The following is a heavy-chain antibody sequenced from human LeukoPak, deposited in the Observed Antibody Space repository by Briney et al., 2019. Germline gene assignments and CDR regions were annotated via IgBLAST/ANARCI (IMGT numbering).Heavy chain of an antibody. Sequence: GGSLRLSCAASGFTFDDYAMHWVRQAPGKGLEWVSLISWDGGSTYYADSVKGRFTISRDNSKNSLYLQMNSLRAEDTALYYCAKGTILNYYDSSGYYLPPDYWGQGTLATVSS. D-gene: IGHD3-22*01. J-gene: IGHJ4*02. CDR2: ISWDGGST. CDR3: AKGTILNYYDSSGYYLPPDY. V-gene: IGHV3-43D*03. CDR1: GFTFDDYA.